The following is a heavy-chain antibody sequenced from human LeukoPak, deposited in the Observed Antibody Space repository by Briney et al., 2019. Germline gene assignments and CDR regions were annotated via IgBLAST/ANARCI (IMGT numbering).Heavy chain of an antibody. Sequence: GGSLRLSCAASGFTFSSYAMHWVRQAPGKGLEWVALISYDGSNRYYADSVKGRFTISRDNSKNTLYLQMNSLRAEDTAVYYCAKDPLGSSWSWDYYYMDVWGKGTTVTVSS. CDR3: AKDPLGSSWSWDYYYMDV. CDR1: GFTFSSYA. CDR2: ISYDGSNR. D-gene: IGHD6-13*01. V-gene: IGHV3-30*04. J-gene: IGHJ6*03.